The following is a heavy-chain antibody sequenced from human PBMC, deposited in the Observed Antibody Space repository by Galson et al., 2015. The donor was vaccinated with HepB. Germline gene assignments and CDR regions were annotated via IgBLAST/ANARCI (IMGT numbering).Heavy chain of an antibody. V-gene: IGHV3-11*05. CDR3: ARDLGAEVWGVSITGPFDV. J-gene: IGHJ3*01. D-gene: IGHD3-16*01. CDR1: GFSLRHSY. Sequence: SLRLSCAASGFSLRHSYMSWLRQAPGKGPEWLSYISTSSSFTDYADSVKGRFLVSKDNAKNSLYLQMNNLTSEDTAVYFCARDLGAEVWGVSITGPFDVWGQGTVVTVSS. CDR2: ISTSSSFT.